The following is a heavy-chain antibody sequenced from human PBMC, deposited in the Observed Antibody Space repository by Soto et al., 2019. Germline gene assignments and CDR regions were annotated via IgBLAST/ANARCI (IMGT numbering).Heavy chain of an antibody. D-gene: IGHD2-8*01. CDR2: ISGSGSST. Sequence: PGGSLRLSCAASGFTFSGYSMIWVRQAPGKGLEWVSAISGSGSSTFYADSVKGRLTISRDNSKNTLYLKINSLKAEDTANYYCAKGLKWSDYWGQGALDTVSS. CDR1: GFTFSGYS. V-gene: IGHV3-23*01. J-gene: IGHJ4*02. CDR3: AKGLKWSDY.